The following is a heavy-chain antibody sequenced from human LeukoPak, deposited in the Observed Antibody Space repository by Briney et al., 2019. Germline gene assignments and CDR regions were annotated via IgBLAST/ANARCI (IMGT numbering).Heavy chain of an antibody. CDR2: ICYSGST. CDR1: GGSISSSSYY. V-gene: IGHV4-39*07. Sequence: PSETLSLTCTVSGGSISSSSYYWGWIRQPPGKGLEWIGYICYSGSTYYNPSLKSRVTISVDTSKNQFSLKLSSVTAADTAVYYCARSGYSYGRPTDYYYYYMAVWGAGTTVTISS. CDR3: ARSGYSYGRPTDYYYYYMAV. D-gene: IGHD5-18*01. J-gene: IGHJ6*03.